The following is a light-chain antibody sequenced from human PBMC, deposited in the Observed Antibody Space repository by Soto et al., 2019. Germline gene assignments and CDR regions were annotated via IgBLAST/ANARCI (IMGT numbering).Light chain of an antibody. CDR1: QSVSSSY. CDR2: RAS. CDR3: QHYGSSSEA. Sequence: EIVLTQSPGTLSLTQGERATLSCRASQSVSSSYLAWYQQKPGQAPKVLIYRASSRTTGVPYRFSGSGSGTDFTLTIGGLQPEDFATYYCQHYGSSSEAFGQGTKVDIK. J-gene: IGKJ1*01. V-gene: IGKV3-20*01.